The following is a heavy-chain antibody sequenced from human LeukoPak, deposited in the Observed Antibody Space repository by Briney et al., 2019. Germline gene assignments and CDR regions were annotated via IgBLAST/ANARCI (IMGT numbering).Heavy chain of an antibody. J-gene: IGHJ4*02. V-gene: IGHV3-33*06. CDR3: AKPTSGSGSFLIDY. Sequence: GGSLRLSCAASGFSFSNYGMHWVRQAPGKGLEWVAVIWDDGSYKYYADSVKGRFTISRDNSKNTLYLQMNSLRAEDTAVYYCAKPTSGSGSFLIDYWGQGTPVTVSS. CDR2: IWDDGSYK. CDR1: GFSFSNYG. D-gene: IGHD1-26*01.